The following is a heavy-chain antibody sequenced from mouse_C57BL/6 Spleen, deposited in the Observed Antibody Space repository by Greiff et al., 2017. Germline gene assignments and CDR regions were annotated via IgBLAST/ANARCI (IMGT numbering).Heavy chain of an antibody. J-gene: IGHJ4*01. CDR1: GFTFSDYY. Sequence: EVQLQESEGGLVQPGSSMKLSCTASGFTFSDYYMAWVRQVPEKGLEWVANINDDGSSTYYLDSLKSRFIISRDTAKNILYLQLSSLTSEDTATYYSARVPYAMDYWGQGTSVTVSS. V-gene: IGHV5-16*01. CDR2: INDDGSST. CDR3: ARVPYAMDY.